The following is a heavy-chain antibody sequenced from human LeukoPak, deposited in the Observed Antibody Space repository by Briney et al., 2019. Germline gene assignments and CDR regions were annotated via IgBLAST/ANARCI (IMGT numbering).Heavy chain of an antibody. CDR2: TYYRSKLHN. V-gene: IGHV6-1*01. Sequence: SQTLSLTCALSGDSVSGNSAAWDWLRQSPSRGLEWLGRTYYRSKLHNDYAVSVKGRITINPDTSKNQFSLQLNSVTPEDTAVYYCARLAAGNSRDYWGQGTLVTVSS. J-gene: IGHJ4*02. CDR1: GDSVSGNSAA. CDR3: ARLAAGNSRDY. D-gene: IGHD2/OR15-2a*01.